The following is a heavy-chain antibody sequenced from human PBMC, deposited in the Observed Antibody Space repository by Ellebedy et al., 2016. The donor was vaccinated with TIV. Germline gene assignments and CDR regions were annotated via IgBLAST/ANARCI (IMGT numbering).Heavy chain of an antibody. CDR2: ISAYNGNT. CDR1: GYTFTSYG. V-gene: IGHV1-18*01. Sequence: ASVKVSCXASGYTFTSYGISWVRQAPGQGLEWMGWISAYNGNTNYAQKLQGRVTMTTDTSTSTAYMELRSLRSDDTAVYYCARVKGGLPEDSGSYQFDYWGQGTLVTVSS. D-gene: IGHD1-26*01. J-gene: IGHJ4*02. CDR3: ARVKGGLPEDSGSYQFDY.